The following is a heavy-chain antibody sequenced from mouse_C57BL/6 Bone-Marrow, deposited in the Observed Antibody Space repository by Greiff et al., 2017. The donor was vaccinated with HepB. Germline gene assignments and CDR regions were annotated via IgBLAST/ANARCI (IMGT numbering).Heavy chain of an antibody. CDR2: IDPEDGDT. V-gene: IGHV14-1*01. Sequence: VQLQQSGAELVRPGASVKLSCTASGFNIKDYYMHWVKQRPEQGLEWIGRIDPEDGDTEYAPKFQGKATMTADTSSNTAYLQLSSLTSEDTAVYYCTTRRIDYSAWFAYWGQGTLVTVSA. CDR3: TTRRIDYSAWFAY. CDR1: GFNIKDYY. D-gene: IGHD2-4*01. J-gene: IGHJ3*01.